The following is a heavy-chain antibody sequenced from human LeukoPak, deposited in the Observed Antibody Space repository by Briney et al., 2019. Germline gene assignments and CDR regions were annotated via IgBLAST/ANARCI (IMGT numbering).Heavy chain of an antibody. CDR1: GYTLTELS. V-gene: IGHV1-24*01. D-gene: IGHD1-14*01. Sequence: ASVKVSCKVSGYTLTELSMHWVRQAPGKGLEWMGGFDPEDGETIYAQKFQGRVTMTEDTSTDTAYMELSSLRSEDTAVYYCATSEGPNANRRPGSHFDYWDQGTLATDCS. CDR3: ATSEGPNANRRPGSHFDY. J-gene: IGHJ4*02. CDR2: FDPEDGET.